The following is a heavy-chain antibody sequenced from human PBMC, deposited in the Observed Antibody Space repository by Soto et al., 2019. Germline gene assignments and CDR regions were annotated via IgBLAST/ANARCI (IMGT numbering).Heavy chain of an antibody. CDR2: ISGSGGST. V-gene: IGHV3-23*01. CDR1: GFTFSSYA. Sequence: GGSLRLSCAASGFTFSSYAMSWVRQSPGKGLEWVSAISGSGGSTYYADSVKGRFTISRDNSKNTLYLQMNSLRAEDTAVYYCAIHPTTVTTCFDYWGQGTLVTVSS. D-gene: IGHD4-17*01. CDR3: AIHPTTVTTCFDY. J-gene: IGHJ4*02.